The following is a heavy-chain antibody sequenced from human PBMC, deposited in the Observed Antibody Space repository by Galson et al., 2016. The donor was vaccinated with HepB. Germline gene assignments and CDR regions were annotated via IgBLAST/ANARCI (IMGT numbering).Heavy chain of an antibody. V-gene: IGHV3-33*02. D-gene: IGHD6-25*01. Sequence: SLRLSCATSGFTFNNYGFHWVRQAPGKGLEWVAVIWYDGSKEFYADYAKGRFTISRDDSKNRLFLQMNSLRGEDTALYYCARGRSSAGYYGLDVWGQGTAVTVSS. CDR3: ARGRSSAGYYGLDV. CDR1: GFTFNNYG. CDR2: IWYDGSKE. J-gene: IGHJ6*02.